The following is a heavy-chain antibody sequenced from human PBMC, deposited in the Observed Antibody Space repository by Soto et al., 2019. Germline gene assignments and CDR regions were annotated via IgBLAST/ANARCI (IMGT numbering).Heavy chain of an antibody. J-gene: IGHJ4*02. CDR2: IFYTGRT. CDR1: AGSLSTSCFF. Sequence: PSETLSLTCTLSAGSLSTSCFFWGRLRQYPGKGLEWIGTIFYTGRTYYNPSLESRVTLSVDTSKNQFSLHLTSVTAADTAVYYCTRHHPHHYDSSGYFDYWGQGTLVTVSS. CDR3: TRHHPHHYDSSGYFDY. V-gene: IGHV4-39*01. D-gene: IGHD3-22*01.